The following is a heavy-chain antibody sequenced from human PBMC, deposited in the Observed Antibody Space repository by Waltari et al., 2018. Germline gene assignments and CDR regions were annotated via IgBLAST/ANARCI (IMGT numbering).Heavy chain of an antibody. V-gene: IGHV1-69*08. CDR1: GGTFSSYA. CDR2: IIPIFGTA. D-gene: IGHD3-10*01. Sequence: QVQLVQSGAEVKKPGSSVKVSCKASGGTFSSYAISWVRQAPGQGLEWMGRIIPIFGTANHAQKFQGRVTITADKSTSTAYMELSRLRSEDTAVYYCARDGDGSGSPFGYWGQGTLVTVSS. J-gene: IGHJ4*02. CDR3: ARDGDGSGSPFGY.